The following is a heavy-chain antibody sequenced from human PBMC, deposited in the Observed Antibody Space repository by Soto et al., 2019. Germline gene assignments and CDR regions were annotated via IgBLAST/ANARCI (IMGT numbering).Heavy chain of an antibody. CDR3: AKNYYFDS. J-gene: IGHJ4*02. CDR1: GFSFNSYA. CDR2: IHGSGST. V-gene: IGHV3-23*01. Sequence: GGSLRLSCAASGFSFNSYAMRLVRQAPGKGLEWGSSIHGSGSTYYVDSVKGRFIISRDNSKNTLDLQMNSLRVEDTAVYYCAKNYYFDSWGQGTLVTVSS.